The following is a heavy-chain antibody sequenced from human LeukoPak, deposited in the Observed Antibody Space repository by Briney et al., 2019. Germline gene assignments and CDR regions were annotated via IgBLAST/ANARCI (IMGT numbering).Heavy chain of an antibody. Sequence: SETLSLTCAVYGGSIRGYYWSWIRQPPGKGLEWIGEINHSGSTNYNPSLKSRVTISVDTSKNQFSLKLSSVTAAETAVYHCARGLRRRGEYNWNYVVGSGWFDPWGQGTLVTVSS. CDR3: ARGLRRRGEYNWNYVVGSGWFDP. J-gene: IGHJ5*02. D-gene: IGHD1-7*01. CDR2: INHSGST. V-gene: IGHV4-34*01. CDR1: GGSIRGYY.